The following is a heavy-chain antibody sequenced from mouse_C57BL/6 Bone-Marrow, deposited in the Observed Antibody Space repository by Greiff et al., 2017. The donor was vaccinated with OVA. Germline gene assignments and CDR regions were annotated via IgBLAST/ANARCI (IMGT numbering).Heavy chain of an antibody. CDR2: IDPSDSYT. V-gene: IGHV1-50*01. Sequence: VQLQQPGAELVKPGASVKLSCKASGYTFTSYWMQWVKQRPGQGLEWIGEIDPSDSYTNYNQKFKGKATLTVDTSSSTVYMQLSSLTSEDSAVYYCARRTTVVARDYWGQGTTLTVSS. CDR1: GYTFTSYW. D-gene: IGHD1-1*01. CDR3: ARRTTVVARDY. J-gene: IGHJ2*01.